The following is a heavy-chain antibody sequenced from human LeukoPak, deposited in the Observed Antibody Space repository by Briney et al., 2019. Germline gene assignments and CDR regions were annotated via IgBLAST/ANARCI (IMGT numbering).Heavy chain of an antibody. CDR3: ARRGSGPRGMVDY. Sequence: PGGSLRLSCAASGFTFSSYWMSWVRQAPGKGLEWVANINQDGSEKYYVDSVKGRFTISRDNAKNSLYLQMNSLRVEDTAVYYCARRGSGPRGMVDYWGQGTLVTVSS. J-gene: IGHJ4*02. CDR1: GFTFSSYW. D-gene: IGHD2-15*01. CDR2: INQDGSEK. V-gene: IGHV3-7*01.